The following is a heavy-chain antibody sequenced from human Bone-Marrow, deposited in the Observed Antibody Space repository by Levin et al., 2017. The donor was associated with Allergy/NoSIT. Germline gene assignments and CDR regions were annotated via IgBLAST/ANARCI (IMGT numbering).Heavy chain of an antibody. J-gene: IGHJ4*02. V-gene: IGHV3-13*01. Sequence: GGSLRLSCAASGFTFSSYDMHWVRQATGKGLEWVSAIGTAGDTYYPGSVKGRFTISRENAKNSLYLQMNSLRAGDTAVYYCARVGVREAYCGGDCYPNFDYWGQGTLVTVSS. CDR2: IGTAGDT. CDR1: GFTFSSYD. CDR3: ARVGVREAYCGGDCYPNFDY. D-gene: IGHD2-21*02.